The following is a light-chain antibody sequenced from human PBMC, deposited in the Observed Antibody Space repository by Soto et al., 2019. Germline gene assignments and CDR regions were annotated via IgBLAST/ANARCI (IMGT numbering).Light chain of an antibody. Sequence: EIVMTQSPATLSVSPGEGATLSCRASQSVSSNLAWYQQKPGQAPRLLIYGASTRATGFPARFSGSGSGTEFNLTISSLQSEDFAVYYCQQYDDWPPVTFGGGTKVEIK. J-gene: IGKJ4*01. CDR1: QSVSSN. V-gene: IGKV3-15*01. CDR2: GAS. CDR3: QQYDDWPPVT.